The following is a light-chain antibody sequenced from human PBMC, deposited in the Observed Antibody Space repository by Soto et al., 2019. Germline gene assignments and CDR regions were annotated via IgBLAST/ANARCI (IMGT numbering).Light chain of an antibody. CDR2: ANT. CDR1: SSNIGAGYD. Sequence: QSVLTQPPSVSGAPGQRVTISCTGSSSNIGAGYDVNWYQHIPGTAPKLLIYANTNRPSGVPDRFSGSKSGTSASLAITGLQAEDEADYYCQSYDTDLVFGGGTKLTVL. V-gene: IGLV1-40*01. J-gene: IGLJ3*02. CDR3: QSYDTDLV.